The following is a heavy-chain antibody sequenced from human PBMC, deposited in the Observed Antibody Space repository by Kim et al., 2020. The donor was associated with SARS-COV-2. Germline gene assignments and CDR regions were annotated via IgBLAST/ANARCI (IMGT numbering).Heavy chain of an antibody. V-gene: IGHV1-24*01. D-gene: IGHD3-10*01. CDR1: GHTLTHLS. Sequence: ASVKVSCKIFGHTLTHLSMHWVRQAPGQGLEWMGGIDPGDGETIDEQKFQDRLTMTEDTAAGTGYMELSSLTSEDTAMYFCATYATGSGDFYVWGQGSL. CDR2: IDPGDGET. CDR3: ATYATGSGDFYV. J-gene: IGHJ4*02.